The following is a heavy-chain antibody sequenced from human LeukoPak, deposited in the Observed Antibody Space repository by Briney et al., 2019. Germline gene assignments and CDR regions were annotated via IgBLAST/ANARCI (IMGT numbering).Heavy chain of an antibody. J-gene: IGHJ4*02. CDR3: ARQSEYDFWSGYSLPFDY. Sequence: KPSETLSLTCTVSGGSISSSSYYWGWIRQPPGKGLEWIGSIYYSGSTYYNPSLKSRVTISVDTSKNQFSLKLSSVTAADTAVYYCARQSEYDFWSGYSLPFDYWGQGTLVTVSS. D-gene: IGHD3-3*01. CDR1: GGSISSSSYY. V-gene: IGHV4-39*01. CDR2: IYYSGST.